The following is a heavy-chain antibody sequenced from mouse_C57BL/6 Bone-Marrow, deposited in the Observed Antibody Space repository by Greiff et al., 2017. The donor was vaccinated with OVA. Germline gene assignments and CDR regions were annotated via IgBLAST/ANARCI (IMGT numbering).Heavy chain of an antibody. D-gene: IGHD1-1*01. CDR1: GFTFSSYG. V-gene: IGHV5-6*01. CDR2: ISSGGSYT. Sequence: VQLKESGGDLVKPGGSLKLSCAASGFTFSSYGMSWVRQTPDKRLEWVATISSGGSYTYYPDSVKGRFTISRDNAKNTLYLQMSSLKSEDTAMYDCARHASSPYWYFDVWGTGTTVTVSS. J-gene: IGHJ1*03. CDR3: ARHASSPYWYFDV.